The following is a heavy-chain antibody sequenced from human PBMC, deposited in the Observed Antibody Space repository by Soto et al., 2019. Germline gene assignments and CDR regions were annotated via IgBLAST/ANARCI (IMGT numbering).Heavy chain of an antibody. CDR1: GYTFTSYA. CDR3: ARDRRVVTAIYYYYYGMDV. CDR2: INAGNGNT. J-gene: IGHJ6*02. V-gene: IGHV1-3*01. Sequence: ASVKVSCKASGYTFTSYAIHWVRQAPGQRLEWMGWINAGNGNTKYSQKFQGRVTITRDTSASTAYMELSSLKSEDTAVYYCARDRRVVTAIYYYYYGMDVWGQGTTVTVSS. D-gene: IGHD2-21*02.